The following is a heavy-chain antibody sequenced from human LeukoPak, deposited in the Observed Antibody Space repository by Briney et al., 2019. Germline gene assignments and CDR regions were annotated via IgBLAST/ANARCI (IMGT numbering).Heavy chain of an antibody. Sequence: PSETLSLTCTVSGGSISSSSYYWGWIRQPPGKGLEWIGSIYYSGSTYYNPSLKSRVTISVDASKNQFSLKLSSVTAADTAVYYCAREVSQTYGDYYYWGQGTLVTVSS. CDR3: AREVSQTYGDYYY. CDR1: GGSISSSSYY. D-gene: IGHD4-17*01. J-gene: IGHJ4*02. V-gene: IGHV4-39*07. CDR2: IYYSGST.